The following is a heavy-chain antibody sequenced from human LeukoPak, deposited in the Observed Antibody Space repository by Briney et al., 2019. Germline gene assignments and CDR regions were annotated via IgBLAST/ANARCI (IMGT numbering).Heavy chain of an antibody. J-gene: IGHJ5*02. Sequence: PGGSLRLSCAASGFTFSNAWMSWVRQAPGTGLEWVSYISSSGSTKYYADSVKGRLTISRDNAKNSLYLQMNSLRAEDTAVYYCARQSYSSWYQCNWFDPWGQGTLVTVSS. CDR2: ISSSGSTK. CDR1: GFTFSNAW. V-gene: IGHV3-11*04. D-gene: IGHD6-13*01. CDR3: ARQSYSSWYQCNWFDP.